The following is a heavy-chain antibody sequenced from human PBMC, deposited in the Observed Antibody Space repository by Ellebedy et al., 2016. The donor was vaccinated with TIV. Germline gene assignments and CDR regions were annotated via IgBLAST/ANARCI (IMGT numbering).Heavy chain of an antibody. Sequence: AASVKVSCKTSGYTFTDYYIHWVRQARGQGLEWMAWINPNSGGTNYAQKFQGRVTVTRDTSTSPAFLELSRLRSDDTAVYYCTRDLTNIVSGDYWGQGTLVTVSS. CDR3: TRDLTNIVSGDY. D-gene: IGHD5/OR15-5a*01. CDR2: INPNSGGT. J-gene: IGHJ4*02. CDR1: GYTFTDYY. V-gene: IGHV1-2*02.